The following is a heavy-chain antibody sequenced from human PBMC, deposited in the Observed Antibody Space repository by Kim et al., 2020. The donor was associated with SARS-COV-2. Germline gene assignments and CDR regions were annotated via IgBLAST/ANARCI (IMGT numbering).Heavy chain of an antibody. V-gene: IGHV3-48*02. CDR2: ITSSRATI. CDR3: LRGLQFSGDY. CDR1: GFTFSVYS. D-gene: IGHD3-10*01. Sequence: GGSLRLSCVASGFTFSVYSMNWVRQAPGKGLEWVSYITSSRATIYYADFVKGRFTISRDNAKNSLYLQMNSLRDEDTAIDYCLRGLQFSGDYWGQVNLVT. J-gene: IGHJ4*02.